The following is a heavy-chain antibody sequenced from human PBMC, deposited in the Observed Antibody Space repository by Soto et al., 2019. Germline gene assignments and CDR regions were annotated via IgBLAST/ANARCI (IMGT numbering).Heavy chain of an antibody. V-gene: IGHV3-48*01. CDR2: ISSSSNSI. D-gene: IGHD2-2*01. Sequence: GGSLRLSCAASGFTFSSYSMNWVRQAPGSGLEWVSYISSSSNSIYYADSVKGRFTISRDNAKNSLHLQMNSLRAEDTAVYYFSCPVECSTTSCFFWGQGSLVPVSS. CDR3: SCPVECSTTSCFF. J-gene: IGHJ4*02. CDR1: GFTFSSYS.